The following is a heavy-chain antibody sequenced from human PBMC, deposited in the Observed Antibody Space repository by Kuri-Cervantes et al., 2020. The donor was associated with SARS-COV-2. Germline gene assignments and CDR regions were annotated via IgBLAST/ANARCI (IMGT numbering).Heavy chain of an antibody. V-gene: IGHV1-69*06. Sequence: SVKVSCKASGGTFSSYAISWVRQAPGQGLEWMGGIIPIFGTANYAQKFQGRVTITADKSPSTAYMELSSLRSEDTAVYYCARDASDIITTAEYFQHWGQGAQVTVSS. D-gene: IGHD1-14*01. J-gene: IGHJ1*01. CDR1: GGTFSSYA. CDR3: ARDASDIITTAEYFQH. CDR2: IIPIFGTA.